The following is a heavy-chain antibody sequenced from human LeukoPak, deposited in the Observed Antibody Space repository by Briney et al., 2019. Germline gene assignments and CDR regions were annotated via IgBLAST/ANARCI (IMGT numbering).Heavy chain of an antibody. CDR1: GSTFTSYY. Sequence: GALVKVSCKASGSTFTSYYMHWVRQAPGQGLEWMGIINPSGGSRSTSYAQKFQGRVTMTRDTSTSTVYMELSSLRSEDTAVYYCARALAPFGSGSYAFDCWGQGTLVTVSS. D-gene: IGHD3-10*01. CDR2: INPSGGSRST. V-gene: IGHV1-46*01. CDR3: ARALAPFGSGSYAFDC. J-gene: IGHJ4*02.